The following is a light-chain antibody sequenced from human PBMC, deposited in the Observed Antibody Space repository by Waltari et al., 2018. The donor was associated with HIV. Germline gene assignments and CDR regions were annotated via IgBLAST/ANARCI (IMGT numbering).Light chain of an antibody. V-gene: IGLV1-40*01. CDR3: QSHDTSLAGPCV. Sequence: QSVLTQPPSVSGAPGQRVTISCTGSSSNIGAGYDVHWYQQLPGTAPKLLIYGNSHRPSGVPGRFSGSKSGTSASRAITGLQAEDEADYYCQSHDTSLAGPCVFGTGTKVTVL. CDR2: GNS. CDR1: SSNIGAGYD. J-gene: IGLJ1*01.